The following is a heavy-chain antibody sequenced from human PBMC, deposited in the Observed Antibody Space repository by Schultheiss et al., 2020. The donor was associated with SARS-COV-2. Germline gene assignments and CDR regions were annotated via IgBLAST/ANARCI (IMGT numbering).Heavy chain of an antibody. V-gene: IGHV3-48*03. Sequence: GGSLRLSCAASGFTFSSYEMNWVRQAPGKGLEWVSYISSSGSTIYYADSVKGRFTISRDNAKNSLYLQMNSLRAEDTAVYYCARVPYYDFWSGEDFDYWGQGTLVTVSS. CDR2: ISSSGSTI. CDR1: GFTFSSYE. D-gene: IGHD3-3*01. CDR3: ARVPYYDFWSGEDFDY. J-gene: IGHJ4*02.